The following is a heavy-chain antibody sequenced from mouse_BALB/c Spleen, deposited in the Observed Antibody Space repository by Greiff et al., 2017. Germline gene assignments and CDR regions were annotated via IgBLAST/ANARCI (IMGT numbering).Heavy chain of an antibody. J-gene: IGHJ4*01. CDR1: GYTFTSYT. V-gene: IGHV1-4*02. CDR3: ARVDMGNNYAMDY. CDR2: INPSRGYT. D-gene: IGHD2-1*01. Sequence: VQLQQSAAELARPGASVKMSCKASGYTFTSYTMHWVKQRPGQGLEWIGYINPSRGYTEYNQKFKDKTTLTADKSSSTAYMQLSSLTSEDSAVYYCARVDMGNNYAMDYWGQGTSGTVSS.